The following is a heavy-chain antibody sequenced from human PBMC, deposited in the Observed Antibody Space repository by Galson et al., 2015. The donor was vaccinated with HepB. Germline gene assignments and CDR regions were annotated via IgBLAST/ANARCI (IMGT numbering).Heavy chain of an antibody. CDR1: GYTFTSYA. Sequence: SVKVSCKASGYTFTSYAMHWVRQAPGQRLEWMGWINAGNGNTKYSQKFQGRVTITRDTSASTAYMELSSLRSEDTAVYYCARDYVRGSSWPKGDYWGQGTLVTVSS. CDR2: INAGNGNT. D-gene: IGHD6-13*01. J-gene: IGHJ4*02. CDR3: ARDYVRGSSWPKGDY. V-gene: IGHV1-3*01.